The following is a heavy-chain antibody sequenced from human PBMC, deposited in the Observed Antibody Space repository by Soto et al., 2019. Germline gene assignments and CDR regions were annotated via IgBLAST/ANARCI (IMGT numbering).Heavy chain of an antibody. CDR2: IIPVFGTA. V-gene: IGHV1-69*12. CDR3: ASVETQRYYYGMDV. CDR1: GGTFSSYA. Sequence: QVQLVQSGAEVKKPGSSVKVSCKASGGTFSSYAISWVRQSPGQGLEWLGGIIPVFGTADYAQKFQGRVTITADESTSTAYMELSSLRSEDTAVYYCASVETQRYYYGMDVWGQGTTVTVSS. D-gene: IGHD2-15*01. J-gene: IGHJ6*02.